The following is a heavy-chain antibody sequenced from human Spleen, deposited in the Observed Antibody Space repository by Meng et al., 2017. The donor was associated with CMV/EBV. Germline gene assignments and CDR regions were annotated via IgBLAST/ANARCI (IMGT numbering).Heavy chain of an antibody. Sequence: QFLLLQPGAEVKKPGTSVKVSCQTSRSTFTRHCISWVRQTPGQRLEWMGWISAYNGNTNYPQKLQVRITMTTDTSTSTAYMELMSLRSDDTVVYYCARGRTTTMHWGQGTLVTVSS. CDR3: ARGRTTTMH. CDR2: ISAYNGNT. CDR1: RSTFTRHC. V-gene: IGHV1-18*01. D-gene: IGHD1-1*01. J-gene: IGHJ4*02.